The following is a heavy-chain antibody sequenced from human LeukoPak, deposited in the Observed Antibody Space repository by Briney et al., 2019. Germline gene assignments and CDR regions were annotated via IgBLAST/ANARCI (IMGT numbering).Heavy chain of an antibody. CDR2: IYHTGST. D-gene: IGHD6-19*01. V-gene: IGHV4-4*02. CDR3: ARVDGRAVAGPLGLDY. CDR1: GGSISSSNW. Sequence: PSETLSLTCPVSGGSISSSNWWSWVRQPPGKGLEWIGEIYHTGSTNPNPSLKSRVTISVDKSKNQFSLKLSSVTAADTAVYYCARVDGRAVAGPLGLDYWGQGTLVTVSS. J-gene: IGHJ4*02.